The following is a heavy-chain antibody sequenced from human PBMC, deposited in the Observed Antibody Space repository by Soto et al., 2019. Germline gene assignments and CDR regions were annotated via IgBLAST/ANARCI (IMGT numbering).Heavy chain of an antibody. CDR1: GGTFSNYA. V-gene: IGHV1-69*15. D-gene: IGHD5-12*01. J-gene: IGHJ5*02. CDR2: IIPIFGSA. Sequence: QVQLVQSGAEVKKPGSSVKVSCKASGGTFSNYAITWVRQAPVQGLEWLGRIIPIFGSAKYAQKLQGRVTSTAYESTTTAYMERSSLRSADTAVYSWAKDGGKDGYFGNWFDPWGQEPLVTVSS. CDR3: AKDGGKDGYFGNWFDP.